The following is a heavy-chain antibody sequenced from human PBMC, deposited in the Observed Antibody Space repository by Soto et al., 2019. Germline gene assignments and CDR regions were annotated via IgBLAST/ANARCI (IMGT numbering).Heavy chain of an antibody. CDR1: GFTFRSYV. CDR2: TSYDGSNK. J-gene: IGHJ4*02. Sequence: QVQLVESGGGVVQPGTSLRLSCVGSGFTFRSYVIHWVRQAPGKGLEWVALTSYDGSNKYYDDSVKGRFTISRDNSRNTVDLQMDRLRLVDSALYYCARWGTTGGLDVWGQGTLGSVSS. CDR3: ARWGTTGGLDV. V-gene: IGHV3-30*19. D-gene: IGHD3-16*01.